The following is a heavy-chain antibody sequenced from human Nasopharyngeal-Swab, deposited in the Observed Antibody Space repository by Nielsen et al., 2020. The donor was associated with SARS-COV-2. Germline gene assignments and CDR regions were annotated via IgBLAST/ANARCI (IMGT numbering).Heavy chain of an antibody. CDR3: AKGLEMATADY. J-gene: IGHJ4*02. CDR1: GFTFSVYA. CDR2: INDYEDRL. D-gene: IGHD5-24*01. Sequence: GESLKISCSASGFTFSVYAMHWVRQAPGKGLEYVSTINDYEDRLYYADSVKGRFTISRDNSKNTLYLQMNSLRAEDTAVYYCAKGLEMATADYWGQGTLVTVSS. V-gene: IGHV3-64*04.